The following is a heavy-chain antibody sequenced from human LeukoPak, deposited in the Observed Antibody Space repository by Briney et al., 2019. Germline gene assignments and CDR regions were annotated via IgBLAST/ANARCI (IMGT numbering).Heavy chain of an antibody. Sequence: GASVKVSCKASGYTFISYGISWVRQAPGQGLEWMGWISGYDGNKNYAQKLQDRVILTTDTSTSTAYMELRSLRSDDTAVYYRARDLYSSSSSFDYWGQGTLVTVSS. D-gene: IGHD6-6*01. CDR2: ISGYDGNK. CDR3: ARDLYSSSSSFDY. V-gene: IGHV1-18*01. J-gene: IGHJ4*02. CDR1: GYTFISYG.